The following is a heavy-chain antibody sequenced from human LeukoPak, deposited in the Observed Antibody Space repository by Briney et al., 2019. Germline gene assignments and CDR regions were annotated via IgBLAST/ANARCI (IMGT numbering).Heavy chain of an antibody. CDR1: GFTFSSYA. V-gene: IGHV3-23*01. CDR3: AKHVIAVAGNNWFDP. Sequence: GGSLRLSCAASGFTFSSYAMTWVRQAPGKGLEWVSGISDSGGSTHYADSVKGRFTISRDNSKNTLYLQMNSLRAEDTAVYYCAKHVIAVAGNNWFDPWGQGTLVTVSS. CDR2: ISDSGGST. J-gene: IGHJ5*02. D-gene: IGHD6-19*01.